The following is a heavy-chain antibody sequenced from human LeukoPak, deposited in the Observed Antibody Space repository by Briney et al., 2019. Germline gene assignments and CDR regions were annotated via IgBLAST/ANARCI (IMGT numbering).Heavy chain of an antibody. CDR3: ARDRAMVRGGVCDH. V-gene: IGHV3-21*01. D-gene: IGHD3-10*01. J-gene: IGHJ4*02. CDR2: ISSSSSYI. Sequence: GSLRLSCSASGFTFISYSMNCVRQAPGKGLEWVSSISSSSSYIYYADSVKGRFTISRDNAKNSLYLQMNRLRAEDTAVYYCARDRAMVRGGVCDHWGQGTLVTVSS. CDR1: GFTFISYS.